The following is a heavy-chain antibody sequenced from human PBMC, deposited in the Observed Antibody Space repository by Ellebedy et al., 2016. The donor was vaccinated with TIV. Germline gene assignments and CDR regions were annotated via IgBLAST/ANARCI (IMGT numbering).Heavy chain of an antibody. CDR1: GFTFGRAW. V-gene: IGHV3-15*07. CDR3: TTGFSTAWHDHC. CDR2: IKSKRVGETT. Sequence: PGGSLRLSCAASGFTFGRAWMNWVRQTPGKGLEWVGRIKSKRVGETTEYAAPVKGRFTISRDDSDNMLSLQMNSLKAEDTAVYYCTTGFSTAWHDHCWGQGTLVTVSS. D-gene: IGHD3-3*01. J-gene: IGHJ4*02.